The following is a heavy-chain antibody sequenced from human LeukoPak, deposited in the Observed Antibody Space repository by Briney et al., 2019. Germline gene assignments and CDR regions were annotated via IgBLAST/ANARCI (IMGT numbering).Heavy chain of an antibody. J-gene: IGHJ6*03. Sequence: GASVKVSCKASGYTFTDYYMHWVRQAPGQGLEWMGWINPNSGGTNSAQKFQGRVTMTRDTSISTAYMELSRLRSDDTAVYYCARGPTGTRDIGPYYYYYYMDVWGKGTTVTVSS. V-gene: IGHV1-2*02. CDR3: ARGPTGTRDIGPYYYYYYMDV. CDR2: INPNSGGT. D-gene: IGHD1-1*01. CDR1: GYTFTDYY.